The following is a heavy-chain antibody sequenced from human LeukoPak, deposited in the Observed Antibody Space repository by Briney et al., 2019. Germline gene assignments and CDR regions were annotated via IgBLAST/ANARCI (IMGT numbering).Heavy chain of an antibody. D-gene: IGHD2-2*01. CDR1: GYTFTSYG. V-gene: IGHV1-2*02. CDR2: INPNTGGT. Sequence: ASVKVSCKTSGYTFTSYGVSWVRQAPGQGLEWMGWINPNTGGTNYAQKFQGRVTMTRDTSINTAYMELSRPRSDDTAVYYCARDREYQLLPYYYYMDVWGKGTTVTISS. J-gene: IGHJ6*03. CDR3: ARDREYQLLPYYYYMDV.